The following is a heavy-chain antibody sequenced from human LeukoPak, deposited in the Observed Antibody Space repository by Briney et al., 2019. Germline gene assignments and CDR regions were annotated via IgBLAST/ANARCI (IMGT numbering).Heavy chain of an antibody. D-gene: IGHD1-26*01. V-gene: IGHV4-34*01. CDR1: GGSFSGYY. J-gene: IGHJ4*02. CDR3: ARSRIVGATTPLIY. Sequence: PSDTLSLTCAVYGGSFSGYYWSWIRQPPGKGLEWIGEINHSGSTNYNPSLKSRVTISVDTSKNQFSLKLSSVTAADTAVYYCARSRIVGATTPLIYWGQGTLVTVSS. CDR2: INHSGST.